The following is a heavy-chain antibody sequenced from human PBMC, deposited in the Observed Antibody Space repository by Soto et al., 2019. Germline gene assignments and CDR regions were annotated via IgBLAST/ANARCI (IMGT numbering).Heavy chain of an antibody. D-gene: IGHD6-19*01. CDR2: ISGSGGST. J-gene: IGHJ4*02. V-gene: IGHV3-23*01. CDR3: AKDGSPIAGYSSGWYYFDY. CDR1: GFTSSSYA. Sequence: GGSLRLSCAASGFTSSSYAMSWVRQAPGKGLEWVSAISGSGGSTYYADSVKGRFTISRDNSKNTLYLQMNSLRAEDTAVYYCAKDGSPIAGYSSGWYYFDYWGQGTLVTVSS.